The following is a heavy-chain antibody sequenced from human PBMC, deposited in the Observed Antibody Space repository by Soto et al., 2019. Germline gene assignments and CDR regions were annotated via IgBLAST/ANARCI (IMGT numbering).Heavy chain of an antibody. CDR1: GGSISSYY. V-gene: IGHV4-59*08. CDR2: IYYSGST. Sequence: SETRSLTCTVSGGSISSYYWSWIRQPPGKGLEWIGYIYYSGSTNYNPSLKSRVTISVDTSKNQFSLKLSSVTAADTAVYYCARGEEYSSSSRWFDPWGQGTLVTVSS. J-gene: IGHJ5*02. D-gene: IGHD6-6*01. CDR3: ARGEEYSSSSRWFDP.